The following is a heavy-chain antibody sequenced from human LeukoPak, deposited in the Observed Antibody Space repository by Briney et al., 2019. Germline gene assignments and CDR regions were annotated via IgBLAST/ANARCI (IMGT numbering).Heavy chain of an antibody. CDR3: AREFRKIQLSFDY. V-gene: IGHV3-30-3*01. Sequence: GGSLRLSCAASGFTFSSYAMHWVRQAPGKGLEWVAVISYDGSNKYYADSVKGRFTISRDNSKSTLYLQMNSLRAKDTAVYYCAREFRKIQLSFDYWGQGTLVTVSS. CDR2: ISYDGSNK. D-gene: IGHD5-18*01. J-gene: IGHJ4*02. CDR1: GFTFSSYA.